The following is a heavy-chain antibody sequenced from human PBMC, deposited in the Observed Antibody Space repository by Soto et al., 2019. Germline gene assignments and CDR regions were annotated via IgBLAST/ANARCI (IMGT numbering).Heavy chain of an antibody. V-gene: IGHV4-59*01. J-gene: IGHJ4*02. CDR3: ARAHDIDYFDY. Sequence: SETLSLTCTVSGGSISSYYWSWIRQPPGKVLELIGYIYYSGSTNYNPSLKSRVTISVDTSKNHFSLKLSSVTAADTAVYYCARAHDIDYFDYWGQGTLVTVSS. CDR1: GGSISSYY. CDR2: IYYSGST. D-gene: IGHD3-9*01.